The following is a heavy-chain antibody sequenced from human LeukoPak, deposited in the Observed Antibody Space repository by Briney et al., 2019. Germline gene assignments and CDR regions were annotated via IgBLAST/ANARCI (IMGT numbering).Heavy chain of an antibody. Sequence: ASVKVSCKASGYTFTSYAMNWVRQAPGQGLEWMGWINTNTGNPTYAQGFTGRFVFSLDASVSTAYLQWSSLKASDTAMYYCAGGGSYMVDAFDIWGQGTMVTVSS. CDR1: GYTFTSYA. CDR2: INTNTGNP. CDR3: AGGGSYMVDAFDI. V-gene: IGHV7-4-1*02. D-gene: IGHD3-16*01. J-gene: IGHJ3*02.